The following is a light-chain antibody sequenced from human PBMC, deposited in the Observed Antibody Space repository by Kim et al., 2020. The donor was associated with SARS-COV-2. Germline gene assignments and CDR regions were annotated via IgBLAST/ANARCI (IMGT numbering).Light chain of an antibody. CDR2: RNN. Sequence: GQRVTISCSGSTSNSGSRYVDWYQQFPGTAPNVLIYRNNQRPSGVPDRFSGSKSGTSASLAISGLRSEDEAEYYCAAWDDSLSGWVFGGGTQLTVL. V-gene: IGLV1-47*01. CDR1: TSNSGSRY. CDR3: AAWDDSLSGWV. J-gene: IGLJ3*02.